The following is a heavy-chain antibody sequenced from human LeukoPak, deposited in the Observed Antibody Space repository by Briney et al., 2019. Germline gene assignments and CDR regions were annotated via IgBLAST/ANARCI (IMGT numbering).Heavy chain of an antibody. V-gene: IGHV3-7*03. J-gene: IGHJ4*02. CDR3: AKTRPLDSSSWSHGDY. CDR1: GFTFSDYW. D-gene: IGHD6-13*01. CDR2: IKQDGNEK. Sequence: GGSLRLSCAVSGFTFSDYWMSWVRQAPGKGLEWVANIKQDGNEKYYVDSLKGRFTISRDNSKNTLYLQMNSLRAEDTAVYYCAKTRPLDSSSWSHGDYWGQGTLVTVSS.